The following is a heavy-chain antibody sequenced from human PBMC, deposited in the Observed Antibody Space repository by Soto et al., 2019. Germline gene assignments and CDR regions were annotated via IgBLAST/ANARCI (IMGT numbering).Heavy chain of an antibody. CDR1: GYTFTDHY. J-gene: IGHJ5*02. CDR2: IHPNSGDT. D-gene: IGHD2-8*01. CDR3: ARVLSRQSCKWFDP. V-gene: IGHV1-2*02. Sequence: QVQLVQSGAEVKEPGASVKVSCRTSGYTFTDHYINWVRQAPGQGPEYMGWIHPNSGDTKYTQRFQGRVTMTRDTSVSTAYMLLRRLTSADMAVYYRARVLSRQSCKWFDPWGEGTLVTVPS.